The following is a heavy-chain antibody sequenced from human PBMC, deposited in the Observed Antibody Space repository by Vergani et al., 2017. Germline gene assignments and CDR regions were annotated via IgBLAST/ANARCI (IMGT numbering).Heavy chain of an antibody. V-gene: IGHV3-23*05. CDR1: SFSFSSHY. Sequence: EVRLLESGGGLVQPGGSLRLSCAASSFSFSSHYMTWVRQAPGKGLEWVSTINIGGRTSYADSVKGRFTISRDNYKNTLYLQMNSLRAADTAVYYFSKVLYYDFWSGYYNWGQGTLVTVSS. CDR2: INIGGRT. D-gene: IGHD3-3*01. CDR3: SKVLYYDFWSGYYN. J-gene: IGHJ4*02.